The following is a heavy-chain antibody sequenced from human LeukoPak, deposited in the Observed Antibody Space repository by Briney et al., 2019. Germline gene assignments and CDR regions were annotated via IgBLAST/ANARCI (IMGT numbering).Heavy chain of an antibody. CDR2: IDSDGKST. Sequence: TGGSLRLSCAASGFTFSSYWMHWVRQAPGEGLVWVSRIDSDGKSTTYADSVKGRFTFSRDNAKNTLYLQMNSLRAEDTAVYYCARDGGSGSLGAFDIWGQGTMVTVSS. CDR1: GFTFSSYW. J-gene: IGHJ3*02. CDR3: ARDGGSGSLGAFDI. D-gene: IGHD6-19*01. V-gene: IGHV3-74*01.